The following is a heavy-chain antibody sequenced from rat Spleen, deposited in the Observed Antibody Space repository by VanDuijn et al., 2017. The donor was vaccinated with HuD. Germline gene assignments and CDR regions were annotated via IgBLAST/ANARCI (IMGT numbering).Heavy chain of an antibody. D-gene: IGHD1-11*01. V-gene: IGHV5-19*01. Sequence: EVQLVESGGDLVQPGRSLKLSCAASGFTFSNYGLHWIRQAPTKGLEWVASISPSGGRTYYRDSVKGRFTISRDNAKSTLYLQMDSLRSEDTATYYCTTGDYGFTRLFAYWGQGTLVTVSS. CDR2: ISPSGGRT. CDR1: GFTFSNYG. J-gene: IGHJ3*01. CDR3: TTGDYGFTRLFAY.